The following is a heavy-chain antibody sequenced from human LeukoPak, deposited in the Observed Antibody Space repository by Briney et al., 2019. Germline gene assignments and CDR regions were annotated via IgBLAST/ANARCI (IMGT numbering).Heavy chain of an antibody. J-gene: IGHJ4*02. V-gene: IGHV1-69*04. CDR1: GGTFSSFA. CDR2: IIPILGIA. CDR3: ARAEAFRPHYYFDY. D-gene: IGHD3-3*02. Sequence: SVKVSCKASGGTFSSFAISWVLQAPGQGLVLMGRIIPILGIANYAQKFQGRVTITADKSTSTAYMELSSLRSEDTAVYYCARAEAFRPHYYFDYWGQGTLVTVSS.